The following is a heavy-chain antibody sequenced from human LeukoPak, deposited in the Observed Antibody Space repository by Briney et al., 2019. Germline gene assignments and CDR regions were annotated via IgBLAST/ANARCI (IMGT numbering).Heavy chain of an antibody. Sequence: GGSLRLSCAASGFTFGDYPMHWIRQTPGQGLEWVSLISPDGGRSFQADSVRGRFTISRDNSNNSLYLQMNSLRSEDTALYYCAKDMGGSGRNWASNWFDPWGQGTLVTVSS. CDR2: ISPDGGRS. V-gene: IGHV3-43*02. CDR1: GFTFGDYP. D-gene: IGHD1-26*01. CDR3: AKDMGGSGRNWASNWFDP. J-gene: IGHJ5*02.